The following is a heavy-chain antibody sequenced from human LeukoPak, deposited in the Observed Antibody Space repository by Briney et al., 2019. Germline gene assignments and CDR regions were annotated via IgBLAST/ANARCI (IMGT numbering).Heavy chain of an antibody. V-gene: IGHV4-4*03. J-gene: IGHJ4*02. Sequence: PPETLSLTCTVSGDSISNNIWWSWVRQPPGKGLEWIGEIFHSGSTNYNPSLKGRVTISLDKSKNQVALRVDSLTAADTAVYYCAKNAWYCLDYWGQGTLVTVSS. D-gene: IGHD6-13*01. CDR3: AKNAWYCLDY. CDR2: IFHSGST. CDR1: GDSISNNIW.